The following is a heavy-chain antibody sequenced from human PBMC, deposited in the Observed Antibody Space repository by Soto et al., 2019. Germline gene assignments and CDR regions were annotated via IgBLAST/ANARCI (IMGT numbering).Heavy chain of an antibody. J-gene: IGHJ6*02. CDR3: AREAAGYYYYGMDV. V-gene: IGHV1-2*04. CDR2: INPNSGGT. Sequence: GASVKVSCKASGYTFTGCYMHWVRQAPGQGLEWMGWINPNSGGTNYAQKFQGWVTMTRDTSISTAYMELSRLRSDDTAVYYCAREAAGYYYYGMDVWGQGTTVTVSS. D-gene: IGHD6-13*01. CDR1: GYTFTGCY.